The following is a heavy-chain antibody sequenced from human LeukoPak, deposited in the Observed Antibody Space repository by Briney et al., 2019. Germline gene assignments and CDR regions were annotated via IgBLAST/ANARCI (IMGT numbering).Heavy chain of an antibody. CDR1: GYTFTGYG. D-gene: IGHD6-19*01. CDR3: ARAVPGTIWMFDY. J-gene: IGHJ4*02. V-gene: IGHV1-18*01. CDR2: ISAYNGNT. Sequence: GASVKVSCKASGYTFTGYGIFWVRQAPGQGLEWMGWISAYNGNTSYAQKLQGRVTMATDTSMSTAYMELRSLRSDDTAVYYCARAVPGTIWMFDYWGQGTLVTVSS.